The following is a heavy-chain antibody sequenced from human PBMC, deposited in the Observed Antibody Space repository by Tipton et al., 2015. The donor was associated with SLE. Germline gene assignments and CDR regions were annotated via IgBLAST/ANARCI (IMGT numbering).Heavy chain of an antibody. D-gene: IGHD4-17*01. V-gene: IGHV4-59*11. Sequence: TLSLTCTVSGGSISSHYWSWIRQPPGKGLEWIGYIYYSGSTKYNPSLKSRVTISVDTSKNQFSLKLSSVTAADTAVYYCARDLKTTVTTFAFDIWGQGTMVTVSS. CDR2: IYYSGST. J-gene: IGHJ3*02. CDR1: GGSISSHY. CDR3: ARDLKTTVTTFAFDI.